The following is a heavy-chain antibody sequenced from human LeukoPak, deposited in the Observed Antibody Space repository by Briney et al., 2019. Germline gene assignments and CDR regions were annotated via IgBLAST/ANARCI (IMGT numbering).Heavy chain of an antibody. CDR2: ISSSSSYI. J-gene: IGHJ4*02. D-gene: IGHD3-9*01. CDR1: GFTFSSYS. Sequence: PGGSLRLSCAASGFTFSSYSMNWVRQAPGKGLEWVSSISSSSSYIYYADSVKGRFIISRDNAKNSLYLQMNSLRAEDTAVYYCASSILTGLFDYWGQGTLVTVSS. CDR3: ASSILTGLFDY. V-gene: IGHV3-21*04.